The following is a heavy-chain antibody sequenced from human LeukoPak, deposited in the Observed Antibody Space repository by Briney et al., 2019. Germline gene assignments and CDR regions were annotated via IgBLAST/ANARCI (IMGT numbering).Heavy chain of an antibody. D-gene: IGHD1-7*01. CDR1: GGTFSSYA. CDR2: IIPIFGTA. V-gene: IGHV1-69*05. CDR3: ALGGTTPLYYFDY. J-gene: IGHJ4*02. Sequence: ASVTVSCKASGGTFSSYAISWVRQAPGQGLEWMGGIIPIFGTANYAQKFQGRVTMTRDMSTSTVYMELSSLRSEDTAVYYCALGGTTPLYYFDYWGQGTLVTVSS.